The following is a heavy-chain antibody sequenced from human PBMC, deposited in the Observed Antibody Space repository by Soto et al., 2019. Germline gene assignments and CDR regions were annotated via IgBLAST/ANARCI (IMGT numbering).Heavy chain of an antibody. D-gene: IGHD2-21*01. CDR1: GGSFSGYN. CDR3: ARGIGLHLVHYLQY. Sequence: QVQLQQWGAGLLKPSETLSLTCAVYGGSFSGYNWSWIRQPPGKGLEWVGEINQSGSTKYNSSLKSRATISVDTSKNQFSLKLSFVTAADTAVYYCARGIGLHLVHYLQYWGQGNLVTVSS. CDR2: INQSGST. V-gene: IGHV4-34*01. J-gene: IGHJ1*01.